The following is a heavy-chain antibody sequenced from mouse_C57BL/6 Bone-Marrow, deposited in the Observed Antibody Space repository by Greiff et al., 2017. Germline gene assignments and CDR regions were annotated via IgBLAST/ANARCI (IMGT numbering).Heavy chain of an antibody. J-gene: IGHJ3*01. D-gene: IGHD4-1*02. CDR1: GFNIKDDY. CDR2: IDPENGDT. V-gene: IGHV14-4*01. Sequence: DVQLQESGAELVRPGASVKLSCTASGFNIKDDYMHWVKQRPEQGLEWIGWIDPENGDTEYASKFQGKATITADTSSNTAYLQLSSLTSEDTAVYYCTTNWAWFAYWGQGTLVTVSA. CDR3: TTNWAWFAY.